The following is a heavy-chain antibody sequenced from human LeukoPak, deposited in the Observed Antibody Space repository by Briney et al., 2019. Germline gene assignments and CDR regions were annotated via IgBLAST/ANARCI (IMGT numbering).Heavy chain of an antibody. Sequence: PSETLSLTCTVYGGSISRYYWSWIRQPPGKGLEWIGYKDYSGSTNYNRSLKSRVTISVDTSKNQFSLKLSSVTAADTAVYYCARVYYSSSYDYWYFDLWGRGTLVTVSS. CDR2: KDYSGST. D-gene: IGHD6-13*01. V-gene: IGHV4-59*01. CDR1: GGSISRYY. J-gene: IGHJ2*01. CDR3: ARVYYSSSYDYWYFDL.